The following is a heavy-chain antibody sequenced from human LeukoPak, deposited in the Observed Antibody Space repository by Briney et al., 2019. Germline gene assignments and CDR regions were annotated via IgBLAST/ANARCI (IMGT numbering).Heavy chain of an antibody. CDR1: GFTFSSYA. Sequence: GGSLRLSCAASGFTFSSYAMSWVRQAQGKGLEWVSAISGSGGSTYYADSVKGRFTISRDNSKNTLYLQMNSLRAEDTAVYFCAKVKWKLIGYFDYWGQGTLVTVSS. CDR3: AKVKWKLIGYFDY. V-gene: IGHV3-23*01. J-gene: IGHJ4*02. D-gene: IGHD1-20*01. CDR2: ISGSGGST.